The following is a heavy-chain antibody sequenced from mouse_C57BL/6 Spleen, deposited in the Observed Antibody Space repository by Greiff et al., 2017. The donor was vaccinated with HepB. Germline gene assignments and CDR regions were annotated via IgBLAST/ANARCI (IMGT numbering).Heavy chain of an antibody. D-gene: IGHD2-4*01. CDR2: INPNNGGT. Sequence: EVQLVESGPELVKPGASVKISCKASGYTFTDYYMNWVKQSHGKSLEWIGDINPNNGGTSYNQKFKGKATLTVDKSSSTAYMELRSLTSEDSAVYYCARGYYDYARYFDVWGTGTTVTVSS. V-gene: IGHV1-26*01. CDR3: ARGYYDYARYFDV. J-gene: IGHJ1*03. CDR1: GYTFTDYY.